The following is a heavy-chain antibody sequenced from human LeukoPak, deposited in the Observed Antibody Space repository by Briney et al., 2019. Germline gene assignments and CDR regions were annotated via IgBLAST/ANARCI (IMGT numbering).Heavy chain of an antibody. V-gene: IGHV4-34*01. CDR2: INHSGST. J-gene: IGHJ6*02. CDR1: GGSFSGYY. CDR3: ARHVYSSSWYIYYYGLDV. Sequence: SETLSLTCAVYGGSFSGYYWSWIRQPPGKGLEWIGEINHSGSTNYNPSLKSRVTISVDTSKNQFSLKLSSVTAADTAVYYCARHVYSSSWYIYYYGLDVWGQGTTVTVSS. D-gene: IGHD6-13*01.